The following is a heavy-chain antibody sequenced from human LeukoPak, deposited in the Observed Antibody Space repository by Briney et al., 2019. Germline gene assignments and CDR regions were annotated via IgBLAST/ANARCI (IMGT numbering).Heavy chain of an antibody. CDR3: VRLGGGDAFDI. J-gene: IGHJ3*02. CDR2: IRSKANGYTT. D-gene: IGHD2-15*01. CDR1: GFTFSRFA. V-gene: IGHV3-73*01. Sequence: GGSLKLSCAASGFTFSRFAMHWVRKAPGKGLEWVGRIRSKANGYTTAYGETVKGRFTITRDDSKRSAFVQMSSLKSEDTAVYYCVRLGGGDAFDIWGPGTRVTVSS.